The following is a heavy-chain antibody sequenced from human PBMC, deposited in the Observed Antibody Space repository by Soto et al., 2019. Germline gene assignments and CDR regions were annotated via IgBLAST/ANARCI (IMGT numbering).Heavy chain of an antibody. J-gene: IGHJ4*02. D-gene: IGHD4-4*01. V-gene: IGHV3-23*01. Sequence: PGGSLRLSCAASGFTFSSYAMSWVRQAPGKGLEWVSAISGSGGSTYYADSVKGRFTISRDNSKNTLYLQMNSLRAEDTAVYYCAKDQLRAPDYISDYWGQGTLVTVSS. CDR2: ISGSGGST. CDR3: AKDQLRAPDYISDY. CDR1: GFTFSSYA.